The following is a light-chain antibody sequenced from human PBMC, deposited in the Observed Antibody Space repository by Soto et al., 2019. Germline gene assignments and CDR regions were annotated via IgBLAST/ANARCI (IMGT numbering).Light chain of an antibody. V-gene: IGLV2-8*01. Sequence: QSALTQPPSASGSPGQSVTISCTGTSIDVGAYNYVSWYQQYPGKATKLMIYEVSKRPSGVPDRFSGSKSGKTASLTVSGLQPEDDADYYCTSYAGSNIWVFGGGTKLIVL. CDR3: TSYAGSNIWV. J-gene: IGLJ3*02. CDR1: SIDVGAYNY. CDR2: EVS.